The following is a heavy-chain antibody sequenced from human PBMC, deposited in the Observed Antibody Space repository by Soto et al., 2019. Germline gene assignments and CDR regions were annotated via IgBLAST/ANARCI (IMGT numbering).Heavy chain of an antibody. Sequence: EVQLLESGGKLVQPGGSLTLSCAASGFTFSTYAMAWVRQAPGKGLEWVSGVSASGLNTDYADPVKGRFYISRDNSKNTVSRHMNSLRAEDTALYYCAKARPRRTSGYFFDYWCQGTPVHVSS. D-gene: IGHD1-1*01. CDR3: AKARPRRTSGYFFDY. CDR2: VSASGLNT. CDR1: GFTFSTYA. J-gene: IGHJ4*02. V-gene: IGHV3-23*01.